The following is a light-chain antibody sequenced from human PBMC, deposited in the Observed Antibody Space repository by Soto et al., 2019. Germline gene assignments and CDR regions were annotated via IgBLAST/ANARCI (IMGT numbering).Light chain of an antibody. CDR1: SSNIGSFYD. Sequence: QSVLTQPPSVSGAPGQRVTIPCTGSSSNIGSFYDVHWYQQLPGKVPKLLIYGDNNRPSGVPDRFSGSKSGTSAALAITGLQDDDEADYYCQSYDNSLSNVVFGGGTKLTVL. CDR3: QSYDNSLSNVV. CDR2: GDN. V-gene: IGLV1-40*01. J-gene: IGLJ2*01.